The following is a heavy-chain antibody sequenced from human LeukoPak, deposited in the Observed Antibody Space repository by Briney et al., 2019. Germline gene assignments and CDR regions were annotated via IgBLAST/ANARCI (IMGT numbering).Heavy chain of an antibody. J-gene: IGHJ5*02. Sequence: PGGSLRLSCAASGFTFSSYAMSWVRQAPGKGLEWVSAISGSGGSTYYADSVKGRFTISRDNSKNTLYLQMNSLRAEDTAVYYCAEDPEYYYGSGSYSWFDPWGQGTLVTVSS. CDR2: ISGSGGST. D-gene: IGHD3-10*01. V-gene: IGHV3-23*01. CDR3: AEDPEYYYGSGSYSWFDP. CDR1: GFTFSSYA.